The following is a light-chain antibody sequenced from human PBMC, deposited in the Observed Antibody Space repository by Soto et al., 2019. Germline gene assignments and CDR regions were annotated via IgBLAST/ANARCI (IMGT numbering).Light chain of an antibody. V-gene: IGLV2-14*01. CDR3: SSYTGSSTLVV. Sequence: QSALTQPASVSGSPGQSITISCTGTSSDVGGYNYVSWYQQHPGKVPKLKIYEVSNRPSGISNRFSGSKSGNTASLTISGLQAEDEADYYCSSYTGSSTLVVFGAGTKLTVL. J-gene: IGLJ2*01. CDR2: EVS. CDR1: SSDVGGYNY.